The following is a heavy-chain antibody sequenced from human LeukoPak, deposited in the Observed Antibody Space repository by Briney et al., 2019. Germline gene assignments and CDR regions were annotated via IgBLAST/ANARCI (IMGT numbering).Heavy chain of an antibody. CDR2: ISSSSSTI. V-gene: IGHV3-11*01. D-gene: IGHD3-10*01. Sequence: PGGSLRLSCAASGFTFSDYYMSWIRQAPGKGLEWVSYISSSSSTIYYADSVKGRFTISRDNAKNSLYLQMNSLRAEDTAVYYCARDRLWFGELLSNSYYYGMDVWGQGTTVTVSS. CDR1: GFTFSDYY. CDR3: ARDRLWFGELLSNSYYYGMDV. J-gene: IGHJ6*02.